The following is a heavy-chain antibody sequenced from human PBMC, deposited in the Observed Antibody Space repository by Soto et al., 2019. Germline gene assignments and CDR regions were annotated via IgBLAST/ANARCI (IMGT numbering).Heavy chain of an antibody. CDR2: ISGSGGTT. V-gene: IGHV3-23*01. CDR3: ANRLPHDYGFDY. Sequence: GGSLILSCAASGFTFKNSAMSWVRQAPGKGLEWVSAISGSGGTTFYADSVKGRFTISRDNSKNTLYLQMNSLRAEDTAIYYCANRLPHDYGFDYWGQGTLITVSS. CDR1: GFTFKNSA. D-gene: IGHD4-17*01. J-gene: IGHJ4*02.